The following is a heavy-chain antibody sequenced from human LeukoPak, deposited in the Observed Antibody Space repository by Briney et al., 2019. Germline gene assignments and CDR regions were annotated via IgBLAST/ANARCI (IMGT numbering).Heavy chain of an antibody. V-gene: IGHV4-59*12. D-gene: IGHD6-13*01. CDR3: ARSIAAAVRWFDP. Sequence: SETLSLTCNVSGGSISGYYWTWIRQPPGKGLEWIGYIYYTGSTNYNPSLKSRVTISVDTSNNHFSLKLSSVTAADTAVYYCARSIAAAVRWFDPWGQGTLVTVSS. J-gene: IGHJ5*02. CDR1: GGSISGYY. CDR2: IYYTGST.